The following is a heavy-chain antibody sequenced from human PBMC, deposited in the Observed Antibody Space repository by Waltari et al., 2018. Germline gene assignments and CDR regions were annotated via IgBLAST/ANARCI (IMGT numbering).Heavy chain of an antibody. D-gene: IGHD6-13*01. CDR3: HLTGRNIVLAGGTPSFYSYMDV. CDR1: GYTLAGLS. Sequence: QVQVEQSGSEVKRPGASVRVSCTVPGYTLAGLSIDWVRQVPAKGLEWMGRLDREDGETTYSQTFQGRITVTEDTSTNTAYMGLRTLVSDDTAVYFCHLTGRNIVLAGGTPSFYSYMDVWGRGTTVTVS. J-gene: IGHJ6*03. CDR2: LDREDGET. V-gene: IGHV1-24*01.